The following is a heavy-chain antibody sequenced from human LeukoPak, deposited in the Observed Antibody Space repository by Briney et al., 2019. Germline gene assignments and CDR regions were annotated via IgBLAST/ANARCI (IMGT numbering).Heavy chain of an antibody. D-gene: IGHD3-10*01. CDR1: GYTSTSYD. J-gene: IGHJ6*02. CDR3: ARVYYGSGSQYYYYGMDV. V-gene: IGHV1-8*01. Sequence: ASVKVCCKASGYTSTSYDINWVRQATGQGLEWMGWMNPNSGNTGYAQKFQGRVTMTRNTSISTAYMELSSLRSEDTAVYYCARVYYGSGSQYYYYGMDVWGQGTTVTVSS. CDR2: MNPNSGNT.